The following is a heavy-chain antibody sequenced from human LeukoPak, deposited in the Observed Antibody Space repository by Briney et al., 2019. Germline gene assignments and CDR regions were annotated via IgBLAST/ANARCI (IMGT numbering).Heavy chain of an antibody. D-gene: IGHD5-18*01. CDR1: NGSISSFY. Sequence: SETLSLTCTVSNGSISSFYWTWIRQPPGKGLEWIGYIYYTGTTDYNPSLQSRVTISVDTSKNQFSLKLRSVTAADTAVYYCARGYGRYFDYWGQGTLVTVSS. CDR2: IYYTGTT. CDR3: ARGYGRYFDY. J-gene: IGHJ4*02. V-gene: IGHV4-59*01.